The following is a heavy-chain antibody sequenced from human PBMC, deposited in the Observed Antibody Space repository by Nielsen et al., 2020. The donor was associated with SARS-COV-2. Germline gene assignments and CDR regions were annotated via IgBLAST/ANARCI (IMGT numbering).Heavy chain of an antibody. CDR1: GFTFSAYS. D-gene: IGHD4-17*01. J-gene: IGHJ6*02. Sequence: GESLKISCSASGFTFSAYSMSWVRQGPGKGLEWVATTNPDGSANYYEESVKGRFTISRDNARSALYLQMNSLRGEDSAIYYCARDYGDFRDYYYGMDVWGQGTTVTVSS. V-gene: IGHV3-7*05. CDR3: ARDYGDFRDYYYGMDV. CDR2: TNPDGSAN.